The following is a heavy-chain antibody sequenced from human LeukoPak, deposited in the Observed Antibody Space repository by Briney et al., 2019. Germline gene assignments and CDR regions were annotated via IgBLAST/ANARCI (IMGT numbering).Heavy chain of an antibody. V-gene: IGHV3-9*01. CDR1: GFTFDDYA. J-gene: IGHJ6*02. D-gene: IGHD1-26*01. CDR3: AKDIRGVKRGNYYYGMDV. Sequence: GRSLRLSCAASGFTFDDYAMHWVRQAPGKGLEWVSGISWNSGSIGYADSVKGRFTISRDNAKNSLYLQMNSLRAEGTALYYCAKDIRGVKRGNYYYGMDVWGQGTTVTVSS. CDR2: ISWNSGSI.